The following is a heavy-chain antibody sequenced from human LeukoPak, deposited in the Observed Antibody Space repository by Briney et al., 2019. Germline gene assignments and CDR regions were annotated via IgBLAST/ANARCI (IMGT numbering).Heavy chain of an antibody. Sequence: GRSLRLSCAASGFTFSSYGMHWVRQAPGKGLEWVAVISYDGSNKYYADSVKGRFTISRDNSKNTLYLQMNSLRAEDTAVYYCAKDRAGLLWFGEFMGPHDAFDIWGQGTMVTVSS. V-gene: IGHV3-30*18. J-gene: IGHJ3*02. D-gene: IGHD3-10*01. CDR3: AKDRAGLLWFGEFMGPHDAFDI. CDR2: ISYDGSNK. CDR1: GFTFSSYG.